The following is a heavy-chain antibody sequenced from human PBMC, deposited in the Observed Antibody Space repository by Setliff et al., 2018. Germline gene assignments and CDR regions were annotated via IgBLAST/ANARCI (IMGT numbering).Heavy chain of an antibody. J-gene: IGHJ4*02. CDR3: AQSPVRFGIDVVIPSYFDS. D-gene: IGHD3-16*02. Sequence: GGSLRLSCAASGLTFSSDAMTWVRQTPGKGLEWVSVISSDGTSIYYADSVKGRFTVSRDNTKNTLYLQMNDLRAEDTAIYYCAQSPVRFGIDVVIPSYFDSWGPGTLVTVSS. CDR2: ISSDGTSI. V-gene: IGHV3-23*03. CDR1: GLTFSSDA.